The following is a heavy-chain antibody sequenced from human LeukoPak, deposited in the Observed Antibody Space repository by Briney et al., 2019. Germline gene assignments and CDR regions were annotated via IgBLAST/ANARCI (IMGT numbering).Heavy chain of an antibody. V-gene: IGHV3-30*04. D-gene: IGHD3-16*01. CDR2: ISYDGSNK. CDR1: GFTFSSYA. Sequence: PGGSLRLSCAASGFTFSSYAMHWVHQAPGKGLEWVAVISYDGSNKYYADSVKGRFTISRDNSKNTLYLQMNSLRAEDTAVYYCAREGGRYFDYWGQGTLVTVSS. CDR3: AREGGRYFDY. J-gene: IGHJ4*02.